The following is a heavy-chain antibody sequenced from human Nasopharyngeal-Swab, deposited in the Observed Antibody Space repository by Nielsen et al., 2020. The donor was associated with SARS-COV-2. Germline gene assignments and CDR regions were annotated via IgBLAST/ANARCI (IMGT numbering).Heavy chain of an antibody. Sequence: GEALKISWAASGFTFRSYIMNWVRQAPGKGLEWVSSISSRSSYIYYADSVKGRFTISRDNAKNALYLQMNSLRAEDTAVYYCARVPSGWSFDYWGQGTLVTVSS. J-gene: IGHJ4*02. D-gene: IGHD6-19*01. V-gene: IGHV3-21*01. CDR1: GFTFRSYI. CDR2: ISSRSSYI. CDR3: ARVPSGWSFDY.